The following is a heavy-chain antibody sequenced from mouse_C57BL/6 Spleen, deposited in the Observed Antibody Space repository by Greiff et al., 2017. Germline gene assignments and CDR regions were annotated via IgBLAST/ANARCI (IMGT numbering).Heavy chain of an antibody. CDR1: GYSFTDYN. V-gene: IGHV1-39*01. D-gene: IGHD1-1*01. Sequence: VQLQQSGPELVKPGASVKISCKASGYSFTDYNMNWVQQSNGKSLEWIGVINPNYGTTSYNQKFKGKDTLTVDQTASTAYMQLNSLTSGQTAVYYWARSYYYGSSPYYAMDYWGQGTSVTVSS. CDR2: INPNYGTT. CDR3: ARSYYYGSSPYYAMDY. J-gene: IGHJ4*01.